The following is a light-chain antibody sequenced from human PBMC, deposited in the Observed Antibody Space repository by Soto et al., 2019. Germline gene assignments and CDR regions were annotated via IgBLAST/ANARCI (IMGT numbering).Light chain of an antibody. CDR3: QQSYSTPPV. Sequence: DIQLTQSPSFLSASVGDRVTITCRASQSISSYLNWYQQKPGKAPKLLIYAASSLQSGVPSRFSGSGSGTDFTLTISSLQPEDFATYYCQQSYSTPPVFGQGTRLEIK. V-gene: IGKV1-39*01. J-gene: IGKJ5*01. CDR2: AAS. CDR1: QSISSY.